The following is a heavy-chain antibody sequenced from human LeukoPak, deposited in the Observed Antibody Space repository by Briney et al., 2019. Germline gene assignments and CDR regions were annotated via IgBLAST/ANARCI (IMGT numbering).Heavy chain of an antibody. CDR1: EFIFSDFR. Sequence: GGSLRLSCVVSEFIFSDFRKSWIRQAPGKGLEGVSYISESGTDTRYADSVKGRFTISRDNAKNSLYLQMNSLRAEDTAVYYCARDLGDLLRAFDYWGQGTLVTVSS. J-gene: IGHJ4*02. CDR2: ISESGTDT. V-gene: IGHV3-11*05. D-gene: IGHD1-26*01. CDR3: ARDLGDLLRAFDY.